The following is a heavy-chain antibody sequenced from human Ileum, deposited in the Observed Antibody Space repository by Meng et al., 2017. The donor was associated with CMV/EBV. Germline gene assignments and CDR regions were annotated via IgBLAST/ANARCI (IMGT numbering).Heavy chain of an antibody. Sequence: QITLKESGPTLVKPTQTLPLTCTFSGFSPITNGEGVGWIRQPPGKALEWLALIYRGDDKRYSPSLNSRLSIAKDTSKNEVVLTMTNMGPVDTGTYYCAHFVGGYYPSRPDYWGQGTLVTVSS. J-gene: IGHJ4*02. V-gene: IGHV2-5*02. D-gene: IGHD1-26*01. CDR3: AHFVGGYYPSRPDY. CDR2: IYRGDDK. CDR1: GFSPITNGEG.